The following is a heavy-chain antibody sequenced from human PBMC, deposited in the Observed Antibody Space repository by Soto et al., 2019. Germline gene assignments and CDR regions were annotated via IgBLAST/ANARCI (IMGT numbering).Heavy chain of an antibody. V-gene: IGHV3-33*01. Sequence: QVQLVESGGGVVQPGRSLRLSCAASGFTFSSYGMHWVRQAPGKGLEWVAVIWYDGSNKYYADSVKGRFTISRDNSKNTLYLQMNSLRAEDTAVYYCGRDTLRYNWNIDYWGQGTLVTVSS. D-gene: IGHD1-20*01. J-gene: IGHJ4*02. CDR1: GFTFSSYG. CDR3: GRDTLRYNWNIDY. CDR2: IWYDGSNK.